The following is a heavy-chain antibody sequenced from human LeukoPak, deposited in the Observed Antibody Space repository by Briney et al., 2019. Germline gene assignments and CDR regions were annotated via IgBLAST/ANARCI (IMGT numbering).Heavy chain of an antibody. Sequence: ASVKVSCKASGGTFSSYAISWVRQAPGQGLEWMGRIIPILGIANYAQKFQGRVTITADKSTSTAYMELSSLRSEDTAVYYCARSYSSSWYKEYFQHWGQGTLVTVSS. CDR2: IIPILGIA. V-gene: IGHV1-69*04. D-gene: IGHD6-13*01. CDR1: GGTFSSYA. J-gene: IGHJ1*01. CDR3: ARSYSSSWYKEYFQH.